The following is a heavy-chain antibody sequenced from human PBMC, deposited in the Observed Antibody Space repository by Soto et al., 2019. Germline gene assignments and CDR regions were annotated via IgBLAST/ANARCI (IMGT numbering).Heavy chain of an antibody. CDR2: IYYSGST. Sequence: PSETLSLTCTVSGGPISSSSYYWGWIRQPPGKGLEWIGSIYYSGSTYYNPSLKSRVTISVDTSKNQFSLKLSSVTAADTAVYYCASRYYDFWSGYYTWFDPWGQGTLVTVSS. V-gene: IGHV4-39*01. J-gene: IGHJ5*02. CDR3: ASRYYDFWSGYYTWFDP. D-gene: IGHD3-3*01. CDR1: GGPISSSSYY.